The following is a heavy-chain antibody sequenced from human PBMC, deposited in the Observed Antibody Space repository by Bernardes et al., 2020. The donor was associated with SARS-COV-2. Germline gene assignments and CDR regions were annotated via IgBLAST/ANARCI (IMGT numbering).Heavy chain of an antibody. J-gene: IGHJ6*02. D-gene: IGHD3-10*01. CDR3: ARHLPAPRYYGSGSAGLFGGMDV. CDR2: ISSSGTT. Sequence: SETLSLTCIVSGDSISSQYWTWIRQPPGKGLEWIGYISSSGTTKYNPSLVSRVTISIDTSKNQFSLRLTSVTAADTAVYYCARHLPAPRYYGSGSAGLFGGMDVWGQGTTVTVSS. CDR1: GDSISSQY. V-gene: IGHV4-59*11.